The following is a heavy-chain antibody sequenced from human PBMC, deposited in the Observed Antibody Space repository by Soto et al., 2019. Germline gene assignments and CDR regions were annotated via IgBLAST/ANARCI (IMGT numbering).Heavy chain of an antibody. CDR1: GFTFSSYS. Sequence: EVQLVESGGGLVQPGGSLRLSCAASGFTFSSYSMNWVRQAPGKGLEWVSYISSSSSTIYYADSVKGRFTISRDNAKNSLYLHMNSLRDEDTAVYYCARDCTYYDFWSGAYYFDYWGQGTLVTVSS. V-gene: IGHV3-48*02. D-gene: IGHD3-3*01. CDR2: ISSSSSTI. J-gene: IGHJ4*02. CDR3: ARDCTYYDFWSGAYYFDY.